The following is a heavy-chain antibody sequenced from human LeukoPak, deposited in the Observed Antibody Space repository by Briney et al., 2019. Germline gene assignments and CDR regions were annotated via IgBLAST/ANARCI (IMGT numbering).Heavy chain of an antibody. D-gene: IGHD4-23*01. V-gene: IGHV5-51*01. CDR2: IYPGDSNT. Sequence: GESLKISCKGSGYSFTSYWNGWVRQMPGKGLEWMGIIYPGDSNTRYSPSFQGQVTISADKSISTAYLQWSSLKASDTAMYYCARRHGHDYGGTYYYYMDVWGKGTTVTVSS. CDR1: GYSFTSYW. CDR3: ARRHGHDYGGTYYYYMDV. J-gene: IGHJ6*03.